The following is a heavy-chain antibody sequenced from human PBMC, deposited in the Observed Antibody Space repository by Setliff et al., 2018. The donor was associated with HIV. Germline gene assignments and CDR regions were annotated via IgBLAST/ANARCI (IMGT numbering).Heavy chain of an antibody. J-gene: IGHJ5*01. CDR1: GFTFSYYW. CDR3: VRVAGFSSSWFGY. D-gene: IGHD6-13*01. V-gene: IGHV3-74*03. Sequence: GGSLRLSCAASGFTFSYYWMHWVRQAPGKGLEWVARINSDRSTVEHAGAVKGRLTISRDNARNTLYLEMNSLRVEDAAMYYCVRVAGFSSSWFGYWGQGTLVTVSS. CDR2: INSDRSTV.